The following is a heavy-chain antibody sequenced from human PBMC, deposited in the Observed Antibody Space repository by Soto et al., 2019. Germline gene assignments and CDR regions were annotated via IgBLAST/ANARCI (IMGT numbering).Heavy chain of an antibody. CDR3: ARTDGLDY. CDR2: IGPGGNT. CDR1: GFTFTNYA. J-gene: IGHJ4*02. Sequence: EVKLLESGGGLVQSGGSLRLSCAASGFTFTNYAMSWVRQAPGKGLEWVSAIGPGGNTYDADSVRGRFTISRGNSKNTLYLQMNTLRAEDTAVYYCARTDGLDYWGQGSLVTVSS. V-gene: IGHV3-23*01.